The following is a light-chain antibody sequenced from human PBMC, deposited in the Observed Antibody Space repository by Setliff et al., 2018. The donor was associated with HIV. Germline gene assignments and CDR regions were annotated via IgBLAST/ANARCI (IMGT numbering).Light chain of an antibody. CDR3: SSYSAINTQI. Sequence: QSALAQPASVSGSPGQSITISCTGSSSDIGGYQFVSWYKHHPGKAPKLMIYGVYYRPSGVSNLFFGSKSGSTASLTISGLQAQDEADYYCSSYSAINTQIFGTGTKVTVL. CDR2: GVY. CDR1: SSDIGGYQF. J-gene: IGLJ1*01. V-gene: IGLV2-14*01.